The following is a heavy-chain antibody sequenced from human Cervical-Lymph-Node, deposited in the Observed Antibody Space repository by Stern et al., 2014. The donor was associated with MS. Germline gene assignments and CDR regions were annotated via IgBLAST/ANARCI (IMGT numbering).Heavy chain of an antibody. J-gene: IGHJ4*02. Sequence: VQLVQSVGTLVKPGGSLRLSCAVSGFTFSEYYMSWIRQAPGKGLEWISTISSRASTIYYADSVKGRFTVSRDNAKNLLYLQMNSLRAEDSAVYYCARGAYSYDWGQGTLVTVSS. CDR3: ARGAYSYD. V-gene: IGHV3-11*01. CDR1: GFTFSEYY. CDR2: ISSRASTI. D-gene: IGHD5-18*01.